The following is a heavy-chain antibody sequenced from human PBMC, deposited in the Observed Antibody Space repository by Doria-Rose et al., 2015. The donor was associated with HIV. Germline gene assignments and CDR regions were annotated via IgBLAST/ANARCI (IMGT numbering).Heavy chain of an antibody. Sequence: AWVRQKPGKGLECMAIIYPGDSKTRYSPSFEVHVTISADKSTSTAFLQWNSLKASDTAICYCATPSLYCSGGSCFWAHCGQGTLVTVSS. CDR3: ATPSLYCSGGSCFWAH. D-gene: IGHD2-15*01. J-gene: IGHJ4*02. CDR2: IYPGDSKT. V-gene: IGHV5-51*01.